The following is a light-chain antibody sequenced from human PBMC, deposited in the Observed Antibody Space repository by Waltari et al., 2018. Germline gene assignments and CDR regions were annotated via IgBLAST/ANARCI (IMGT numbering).Light chain of an antibody. CDR1: QSVNRV. V-gene: IGKV3-20*01. CDR3: QHYLRLPAT. J-gene: IGKJ1*01. CDR2: GAS. Sequence: EIVLTQSPGTLSLSPGERATLPCRTSQSVNRVLAWYQLQPGQAPRLLIYGASSRATGIPDRFSGGGSGTDFSLTISRLEPEDFAIYYCQHYLRLPATFGQGTKVEIK.